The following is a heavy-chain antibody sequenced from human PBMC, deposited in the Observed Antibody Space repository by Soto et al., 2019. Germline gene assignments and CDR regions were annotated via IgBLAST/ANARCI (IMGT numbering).Heavy chain of an antibody. CDR2: IWYDGSNK. CDR1: GFTFSSYG. J-gene: IGHJ4*02. CDR3: GREPVSRLLSYFDY. D-gene: IGHD2-2*01. V-gene: IGHV3-33*01. Sequence: QVQLVESGGGVVQPGRSLRLSCAASGFTFSSYGMHWVRQAPGKGLEWVAVIWYDGSNKYYADSVKGRFTISRDNSKNTLYLEMKSLRAQDTGVYYCGREPVSRLLSYFDYWGQGTLVTVSS.